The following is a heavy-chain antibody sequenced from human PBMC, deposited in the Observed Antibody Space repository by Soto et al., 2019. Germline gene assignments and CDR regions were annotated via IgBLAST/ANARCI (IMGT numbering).Heavy chain of an antibody. CDR1: GFTFSSYA. CDR2: ISGSGGST. V-gene: IGHV3-23*01. Sequence: GGSLRLSCAASGFTFSSYAMSWVRQAPGKGLEWVSAISGSGGSTYYADSVKGRFTISRDNSKNTLYLQMNSLRAEDTAVYYCAKAGHCSGGSCYSGYFQHWGQGTLVTVSS. J-gene: IGHJ1*01. D-gene: IGHD2-15*01. CDR3: AKAGHCSGGSCYSGYFQH.